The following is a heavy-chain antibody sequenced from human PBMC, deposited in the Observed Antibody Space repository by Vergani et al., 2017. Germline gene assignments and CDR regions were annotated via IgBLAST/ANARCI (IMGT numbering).Heavy chain of an antibody. CDR1: GYTFTGYY. J-gene: IGHJ6*02. V-gene: IGHV1-2*02. Sequence: QVQLVQSGAEVKKPGASVKVSCKASGYTFTGYYMHWVRQAPGQGLEWMGWINPNSGGTNYAQKFQGRVTMTRDTSISTAYMELSRLRSDDTAVYYCATLVVPAAKRPNYYYYGMDVWGQGTTVTVSS. CDR2: INPNSGGT. D-gene: IGHD2-2*01. CDR3: ATLVVPAAKRPNYYYYGMDV.